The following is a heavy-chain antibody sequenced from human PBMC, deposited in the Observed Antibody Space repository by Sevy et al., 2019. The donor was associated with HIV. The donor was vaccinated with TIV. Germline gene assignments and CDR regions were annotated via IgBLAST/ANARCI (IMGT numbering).Heavy chain of an antibody. J-gene: IGHJ4*02. CDR2: IKSKTDGGTT. Sequence: GGSLRLSCAASGFTFSNAWMNWVRQAPGKGLEWDGRIKSKTDGGTTDYAAPVKGRFTISRDDSKNTLYLQMNSLKTEDTAVYYCTTDDYYDSSGSDYWGQGTLVTVSS. CDR1: GFTFSNAW. D-gene: IGHD3-22*01. V-gene: IGHV3-15*07. CDR3: TTDDYYDSSGSDY.